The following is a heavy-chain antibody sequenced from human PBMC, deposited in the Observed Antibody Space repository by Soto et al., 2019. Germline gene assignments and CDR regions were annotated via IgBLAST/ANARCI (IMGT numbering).Heavy chain of an antibody. CDR3: ARWSTSGSYYGAFDI. D-gene: IGHD1-26*01. J-gene: IGHJ3*02. Sequence: EVQLVESGGGLIQPGGSLRLSCAASGFTVSSNYMSWVRQAPGKGLEWVSVIYSGGSTYYADSVKGRFTISRDNSKNTLYLQMNSLRAEDTAVYYCARWSTSGSYYGAFDIWGQGTTVTVSS. V-gene: IGHV3-53*01. CDR2: IYSGGST. CDR1: GFTVSSNY.